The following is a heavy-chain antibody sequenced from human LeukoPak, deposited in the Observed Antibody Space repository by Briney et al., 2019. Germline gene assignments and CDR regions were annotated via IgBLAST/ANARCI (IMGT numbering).Heavy chain of an antibody. J-gene: IGHJ4*02. Sequence: SETLSLTCAVSGGSIYSGSYYWSWIRQPAGKGLEWIRRIYTSGSTNYNPSLKSRVTISADTSKNQFSLKLSSVTAADTAVYYCARDRRDGYNLYYFDLWGQGTLVTVSS. D-gene: IGHD5-24*01. CDR3: ARDRRDGYNLYYFDL. V-gene: IGHV4-61*02. CDR1: GGSIYSGSYY. CDR2: IYTSGST.